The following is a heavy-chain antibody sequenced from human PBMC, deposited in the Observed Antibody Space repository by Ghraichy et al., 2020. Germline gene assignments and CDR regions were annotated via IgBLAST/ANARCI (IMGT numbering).Heavy chain of an antibody. CDR3: AAYYYDSSGSSGYYFDY. V-gene: IGHV4-34*01. CDR2: INHSGST. D-gene: IGHD3-22*01. CDR1: GGSFSGYY. Sequence: SETLSLTCAVYGGSFSGYYWSWIRQPPGKGLEWIGEINHSGSTNYNPSLKSRVTISVDTSKNQFSLKLSSVTAADTAVYYCAAYYYDSSGSSGYYFDYWGQGTLVTVSS. J-gene: IGHJ4*02.